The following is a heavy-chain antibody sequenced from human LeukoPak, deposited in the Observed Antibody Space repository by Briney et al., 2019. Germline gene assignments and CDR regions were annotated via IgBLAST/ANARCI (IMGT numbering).Heavy chain of an antibody. CDR3: VRDVGAVRGEVYFDY. Sequence: GGSLRLSCAASGFTFDDYAMHWVRQAPGKGLEWVSSITGNGPYILYADSVKRRFTISRDNTKNLLYLEMNSLGAEDTAMYYCVRDVGAVRGEVYFDYWGQGTLVTVSS. CDR1: GFTFDDYA. V-gene: IGHV3-20*04. CDR2: ITGNGPYI. D-gene: IGHD3-16*01. J-gene: IGHJ4*02.